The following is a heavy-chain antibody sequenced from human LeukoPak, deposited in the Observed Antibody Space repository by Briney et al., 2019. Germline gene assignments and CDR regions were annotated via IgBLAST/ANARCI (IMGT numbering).Heavy chain of an antibody. Sequence: QSGGSLSLSCAASGFTFSSSDIHWVRQAPGKGLEWVAFIRYDGSNKNYADSVKGRFTISRDNAKNSLYLQMNSLRAEDMALYYCTKGSSGGWYDAFDIWGQGTMVTVSS. CDR2: IRYDGSNK. CDR1: GFTFSSSD. D-gene: IGHD6-19*01. V-gene: IGHV3-30*02. J-gene: IGHJ3*02. CDR3: TKGSSGGWYDAFDI.